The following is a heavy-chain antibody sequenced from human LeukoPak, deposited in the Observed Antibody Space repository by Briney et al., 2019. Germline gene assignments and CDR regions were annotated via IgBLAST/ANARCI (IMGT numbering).Heavy chain of an antibody. D-gene: IGHD4-17*01. CDR1: GFTFSSYG. V-gene: IGHV3-30*02. CDR2: IRYDGSNK. J-gene: IGHJ3*02. Sequence: PGGSLRLSCAASGFTFSSYGMHWVRQAPGKGLEGVAFIRYDGSNKYYADSVKGRFTISRDNSKNTLYLQMNSLRAEDTAVYYCAKELPTVIYAFDIWGQGTMVTVSS. CDR3: AKELPTVIYAFDI.